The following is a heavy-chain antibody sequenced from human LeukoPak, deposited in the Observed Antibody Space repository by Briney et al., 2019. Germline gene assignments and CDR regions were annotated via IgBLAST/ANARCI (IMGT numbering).Heavy chain of an antibody. D-gene: IGHD2-15*01. CDR2: ISYDGSNK. CDR1: GFTFSSYA. Sequence: GGSLRLSCAASGFTFSSYAMHWVRQAPGKGLEWVAVISYDGSNKYYADSVKGRFTISRDNSKNTLYLQMNSLRAEDTAVYYCAGILYCSGGSCVDYWGQGTLVTVSS. V-gene: IGHV3-30-3*01. CDR3: AGILYCSGGSCVDY. J-gene: IGHJ4*02.